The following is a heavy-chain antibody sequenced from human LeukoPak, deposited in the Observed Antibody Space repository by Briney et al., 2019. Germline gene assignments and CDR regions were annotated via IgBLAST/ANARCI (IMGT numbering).Heavy chain of an antibody. V-gene: IGHV3-21*01. CDR1: GFTFSGYR. D-gene: IGHD6-6*01. CDR2: FSSSSGYI. CDR3: ARSFPYSSSAVDY. Sequence: GGSLRLSCAASGFTFSGYRMNWVRQAPGKGREWVSSFSSSSGYIFYADSVKGRFTISRDNAKNSLYLQMNSLRAEDTAVYYCARSFPYSSSAVDYWGQGTLVTVSS. J-gene: IGHJ4*02.